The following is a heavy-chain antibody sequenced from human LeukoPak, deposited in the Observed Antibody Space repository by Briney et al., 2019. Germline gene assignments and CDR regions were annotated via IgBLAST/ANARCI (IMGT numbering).Heavy chain of an antibody. J-gene: IGHJ4*02. CDR3: ARRNYYGLSFDY. CDR1: GGSFSGYY. D-gene: IGHD3-10*01. CDR2: INHSGST. V-gene: IGHV4-34*01. Sequence: SETLSLTCAVSGGSFSGYYWSWIRQPPGKGLEWIGEINHSGSTNYNPSLKSRVTISVDTSKNQFSLKLSSVTAADTAVYYCARRNYYGLSFDYWGQGTLVTVSS.